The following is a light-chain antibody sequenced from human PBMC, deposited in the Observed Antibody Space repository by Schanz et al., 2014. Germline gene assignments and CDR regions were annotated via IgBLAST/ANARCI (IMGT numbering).Light chain of an antibody. CDR1: SSDVGGYNY. CDR3: SSYTTNSAPGVV. J-gene: IGLJ2*01. V-gene: IGLV2-14*01. Sequence: QSALTQPASVSGSPGQSITISCTGTSSDVGGYNYVSWYQSHPGKAPKLIIYNVNNRPSGVSNRFSGSKSGNTASLTISELQADDEADYYCSSYTTNSAPGVVFGGGTKLTVL. CDR2: NVN.